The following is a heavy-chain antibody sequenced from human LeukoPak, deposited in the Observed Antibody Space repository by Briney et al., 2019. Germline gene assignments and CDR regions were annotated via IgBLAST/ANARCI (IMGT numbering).Heavy chain of an antibody. Sequence: SPSLSLTRTVVAGSISIYYWSWVRHPPGKGLEWLGYIYYSGSTNYNPSLKSRVTISVDTSKNQFSLKLSSVTAADTAVYYCARVRLGELSLYTNWFDPWGQGTLVTVSS. D-gene: IGHD3-16*02. V-gene: IGHV4-59*01. CDR1: AGSISIYY. CDR2: IYYSGST. J-gene: IGHJ5*02. CDR3: ARVRLGELSLYTNWFDP.